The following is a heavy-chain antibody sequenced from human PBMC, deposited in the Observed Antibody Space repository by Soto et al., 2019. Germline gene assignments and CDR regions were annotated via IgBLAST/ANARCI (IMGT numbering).Heavy chain of an antibody. V-gene: IGHV3-30*18. CDR1: GFTFSSYG. CDR2: ISYDGSNK. Sequence: GGSLRLSCAASGFTFSSYGMHWVRQAPGKGLEWVAVISYDGSNKYYADSVKGRFTISRDNSKNTLYLQMNSLRAEDTAVYYCAKGFSSVDYGDYGAFDIWGQGTMVTVSS. J-gene: IGHJ3*02. D-gene: IGHD4-17*01. CDR3: AKGFSSVDYGDYGAFDI.